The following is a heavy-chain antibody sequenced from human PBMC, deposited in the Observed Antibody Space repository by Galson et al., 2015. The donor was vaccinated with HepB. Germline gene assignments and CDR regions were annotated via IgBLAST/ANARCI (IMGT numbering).Heavy chain of an antibody. J-gene: IGHJ4*02. CDR2: ISGSGDIT. CDR3: ATGDSPFDH. CDR1: GFTFTSYG. Sequence: SLRLSCAASGFTFTSYGMSWVRQAPGKGLEWVSTISGSGDITYYADSVKGRLTISRDKSKNTLYLEMNSLRSEDTAVYYCATGDSPFDHWGQGTRVTVSS. V-gene: IGHV3-23*01.